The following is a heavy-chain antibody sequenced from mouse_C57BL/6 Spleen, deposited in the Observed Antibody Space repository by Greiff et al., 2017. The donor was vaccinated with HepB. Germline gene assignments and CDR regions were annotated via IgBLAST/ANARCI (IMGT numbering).Heavy chain of an antibody. CDR2: IRNKANGYTT. CDR3: ARYGVAVVRYFDV. CDR1: GFTFTDYY. J-gene: IGHJ1*03. V-gene: IGHV7-3*01. D-gene: IGHD1-1*01. Sequence: VQLKESGGGLVQPGGSLSLSCAASGFTFTDYYMSWVRQPPGRALEWLGFIRNKANGYTTEYSASVKGRFTISRDNSQSILYLQMNALRAEDSATYYCARYGVAVVRYFDVWGTGTTVTVSS.